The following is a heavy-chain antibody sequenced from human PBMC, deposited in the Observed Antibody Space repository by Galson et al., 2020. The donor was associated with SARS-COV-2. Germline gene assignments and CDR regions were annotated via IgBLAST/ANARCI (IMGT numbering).Heavy chain of an antibody. CDR3: GRERRGFYIEY. CDR2: ITYDGSRK. CDR1: GFRFSDNA. J-gene: IGHJ4*02. V-gene: IGHV3-30-3*01. Sequence: TGGTLRISCEASGFRFSDNAMHWVRQAPGKGLEWVTVITYDGSRKHYADSVTGRFIISRDDSKNTRYLEMNNLRPEDTAVYYCGRERRGFYIEYWGQGTLVTVSS.